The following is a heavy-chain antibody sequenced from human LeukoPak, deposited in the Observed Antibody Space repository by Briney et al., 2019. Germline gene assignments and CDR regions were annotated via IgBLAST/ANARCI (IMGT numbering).Heavy chain of an antibody. J-gene: IGHJ4*02. CDR3: ARHYYERSDCYSFDY. CDR2: IYSSGST. Sequence: SETLSLTCTVSGGSISGYYWSWLRQPPGKGLEWSGYIYSSGSTNYNPSLWSRVPISLDTSENHFSLTLSSVTAADTAVYYCARHYYERSDCYSFDYWGQGTMVTVSS. D-gene: IGHD2-21*01. V-gene: IGHV4-59*08. CDR1: GGSISGYY.